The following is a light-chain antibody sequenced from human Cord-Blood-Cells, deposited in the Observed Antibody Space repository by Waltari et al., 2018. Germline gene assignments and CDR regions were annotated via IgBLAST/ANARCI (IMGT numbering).Light chain of an antibody. Sequence: QSALTQPRSVSGSPGQSVTISCTGTSSDVGGYNYVSWYQQHPGQAPKLLIYDSSKRPSGVPVCFSGSKAGHTAALALFGLQAEDEADYYCCSYAGSYVFGTGTKVTVL. CDR2: DSS. J-gene: IGLJ1*01. V-gene: IGLV2-11*01. CDR3: CSYAGSYV. CDR1: SSDVGGYNY.